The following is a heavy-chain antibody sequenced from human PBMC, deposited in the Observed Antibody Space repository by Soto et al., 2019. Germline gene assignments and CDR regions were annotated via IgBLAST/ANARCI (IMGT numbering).Heavy chain of an antibody. CDR3: AREAPFAQLDY. J-gene: IGHJ4*02. CDR1: GFTFSSYW. D-gene: IGHD3-3*02. Sequence: GGSLRLSCVASGFTFSSYWMAWVRQAPWKGLEWVANIKREGTEKYYVEYVKGRVTISRDNAKNTLYLQMNSLRVEDTAVYYCAREAPFAQLDYWGQETVVTVPS. CDR2: IKREGTEK. V-gene: IGHV3-7*01.